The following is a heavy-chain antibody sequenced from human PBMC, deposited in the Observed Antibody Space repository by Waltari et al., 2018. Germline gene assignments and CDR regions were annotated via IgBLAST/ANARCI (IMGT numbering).Heavy chain of an antibody. CDR1: GFIFSNYA. CDR3: VRNHMIQGALDY. J-gene: IGHJ4*02. D-gene: IGHD3-10*01. CDR2: ISDEGHIK. V-gene: IGHV3-30-3*01. Sequence: VQLVESGGGVVQPGRSLRLSCTASGFIFSNYAMHWVRQAPGRGLEWVTVISDEGHIKYCVDSVKGRFTISRDNSKNTLYLQMDSLTTEDTAVYYCVRNHMIQGALDYWGQGTLVTVSS.